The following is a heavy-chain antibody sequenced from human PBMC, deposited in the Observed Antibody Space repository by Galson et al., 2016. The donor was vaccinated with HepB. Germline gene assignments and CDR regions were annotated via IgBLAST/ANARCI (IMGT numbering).Heavy chain of an antibody. CDR3: AVRYSSIWYFQH. CDR1: GFIVSSND. D-gene: IGHD6-13*01. CDR2: IYSGGTT. J-gene: IGHJ1*01. V-gene: IGHV3-53*01. Sequence: SLRLSCAASGFIVSSNDMSWARQAPGKGLEWVSVIYSGGTTYYADSVKGRFTISRDNSKNTLYLQMNSLGAEDTAIYYCAVRYSSIWYFQHWGRGTLVSVSS.